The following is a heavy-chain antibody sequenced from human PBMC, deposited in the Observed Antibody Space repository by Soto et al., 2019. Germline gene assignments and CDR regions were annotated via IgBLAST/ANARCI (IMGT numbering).Heavy chain of an antibody. CDR1: GYTFTGYY. CDR2: INPNSGGT. Sequence: DSVKVSCKASGYTFTGYYMHWVRQAPGQGLEWMGWINPNSGGTNYAQKFQGRVTMTRDTSISTAYMELSRLRSDDTAVYYCAREILVTTSNGGWFDPWGQGTLVTVSS. J-gene: IGHJ5*02. CDR3: AREILVTTSNGGWFDP. D-gene: IGHD4-17*01. V-gene: IGHV1-2*02.